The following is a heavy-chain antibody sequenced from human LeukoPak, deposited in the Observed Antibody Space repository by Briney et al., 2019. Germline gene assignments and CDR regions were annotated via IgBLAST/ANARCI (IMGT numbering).Heavy chain of an antibody. Sequence: PGGSLRLSCAASGFTFSSYWMHWVRQAPGKGLVWVSRINSDGSSTSYADSVKGRFTISRDNAKNTLYLQMNSLRAEDTAVYYCARHEGYYGSGSYNYWGQGTLVTDSS. CDR1: GFTFSSYW. CDR3: ARHEGYYGSGSYNY. J-gene: IGHJ4*02. V-gene: IGHV3-74*01. CDR2: INSDGSST. D-gene: IGHD3-10*01.